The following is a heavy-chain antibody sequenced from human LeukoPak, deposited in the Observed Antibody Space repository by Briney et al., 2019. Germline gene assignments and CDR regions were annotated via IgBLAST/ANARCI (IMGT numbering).Heavy chain of an antibody. CDR3: ARERVDDYVWGSSEGDY. D-gene: IGHD3-16*01. Sequence: GASVKVSCKASGHTFTSYGISWVRQAPGQGLEWMGWISAYNGNTNYAQKLQGRVTMTTDTSTSTAYMELRSLRSDDTAVYYCARERVDDYVWGSSEGDYWGQGTLVTVSS. CDR2: ISAYNGNT. CDR1: GHTFTSYG. V-gene: IGHV1-18*01. J-gene: IGHJ4*02.